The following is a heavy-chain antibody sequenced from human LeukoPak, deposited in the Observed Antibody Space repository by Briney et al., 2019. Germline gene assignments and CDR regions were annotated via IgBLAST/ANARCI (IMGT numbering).Heavy chain of an antibody. CDR3: ARRKGDTAMVMFDY. Sequence: PSETLSLTCTVSGGSISSYYWSWIRQPPGKGLEWIGYIYYSGSTNYNPSPKSRVTISVDTSKNQFSLKLSSVTAADTAVYYGARRKGDTAMVMFDYWGQGTLVTVSS. CDR1: GGSISSYY. V-gene: IGHV4-59*08. D-gene: IGHD5-18*01. J-gene: IGHJ4*02. CDR2: IYYSGST.